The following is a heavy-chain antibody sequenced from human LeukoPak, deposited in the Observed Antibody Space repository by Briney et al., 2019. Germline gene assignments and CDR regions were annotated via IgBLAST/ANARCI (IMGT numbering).Heavy chain of an antibody. CDR3: ARGQSPSYYDMDV. Sequence: GGSLRLSCAASGFTFSSYGMHWVRQAPSKGLEWVAVIWSDGSSKHYGDSVKGRFTISRDNSKNTLYLQMNSLRAEDTAVYHCARGQSPSYYDMDVWGQGTTVTVSS. V-gene: IGHV3-33*01. CDR2: IWSDGSSK. J-gene: IGHJ6*02. D-gene: IGHD6-19*01. CDR1: GFTFSSYG.